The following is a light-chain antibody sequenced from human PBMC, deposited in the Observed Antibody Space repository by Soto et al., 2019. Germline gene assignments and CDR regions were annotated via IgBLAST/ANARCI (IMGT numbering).Light chain of an antibody. J-gene: IGLJ1*01. CDR2: GNN. CDR3: QSYDSRLTAYV. CDR1: SSSIGAGYD. V-gene: IGLV1-40*01. Sequence: QAVVTQPPSVSGAPGQRVTISCTGSSSSIGAGYDVHWYHQLPGAAPKLLVSGNNNRPSGVPDRFSASKSGTSASLAITGLQTEDEAQYYCQSYDSRLTAYVFGTGTKLTV.